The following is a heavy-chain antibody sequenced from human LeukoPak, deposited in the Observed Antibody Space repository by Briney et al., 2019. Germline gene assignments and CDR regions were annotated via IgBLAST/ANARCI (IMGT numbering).Heavy chain of an antibody. V-gene: IGHV3-23*01. J-gene: IGHJ4*02. CDR2: ISGSGGST. CDR3: ARSGTEDGYNIYFDH. CDR1: GFTFSSYA. D-gene: IGHD5-24*01. Sequence: GGSLRLSCAASGFTFSSYAMSWVRQAPGKGLEWVSAISGSGGSTYYADSVKGRFTISRDNSKNTLYLQMNSLRAEDTAVYYCARSGTEDGYNIYFDHWGQGTLVTVSS.